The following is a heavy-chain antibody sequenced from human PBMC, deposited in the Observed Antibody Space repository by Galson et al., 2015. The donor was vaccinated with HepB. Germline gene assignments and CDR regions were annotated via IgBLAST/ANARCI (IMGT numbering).Heavy chain of an antibody. CDR1: GLTVSSNY. D-gene: IGHD6-13*01. CDR3: ARGSSSWYPGY. CDR2: IYSGGST. V-gene: IGHV3-66*02. J-gene: IGHJ4*02. Sequence: SLRLSCAVSGLTVSSNYMSWVRQAPGKGLEWVSVIYSGGSTYYADSVKGRFTISRDNSKNTLYLQMNSLRAEDTAVYYCARGSSSWYPGYWGQETLVTVSS.